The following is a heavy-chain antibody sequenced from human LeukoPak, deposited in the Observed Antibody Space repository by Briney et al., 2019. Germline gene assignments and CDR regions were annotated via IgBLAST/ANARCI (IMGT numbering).Heavy chain of an antibody. CDR2: INTHNGDT. CDR3: ARDGVAARHSY. CDR1: GYTFASFG. D-gene: IGHD6-6*01. V-gene: IGHV1-18*01. J-gene: IGHJ4*02. Sequence: ASVKVSCKASGYTFASFGITWVRQAPGQGLEWMGWINTHNGDTNYAQKLQGRVTMTTDTSTSTAYMELSSLRSEDTAVYYCARDGVAARHSYWGQGTLVTVSS.